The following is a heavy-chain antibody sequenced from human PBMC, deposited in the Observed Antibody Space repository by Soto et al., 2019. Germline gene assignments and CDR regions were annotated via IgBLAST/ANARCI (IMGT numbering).Heavy chain of an antibody. Sequence: QVQLVQSGAEVKKPGSSVKVSCKASGGTFSSYAISWVRQAPGQGLEWMGGIIPIFGTANYAQKFQGRVTMTADESTSTAYMELSSLRSEDTAVYYCARLPLVVVPAADNWFDPWGQGTLVTVSS. V-gene: IGHV1-69*01. CDR1: GGTFSSYA. CDR2: IIPIFGTA. J-gene: IGHJ5*02. CDR3: ARLPLVVVPAADNWFDP. D-gene: IGHD2-2*01.